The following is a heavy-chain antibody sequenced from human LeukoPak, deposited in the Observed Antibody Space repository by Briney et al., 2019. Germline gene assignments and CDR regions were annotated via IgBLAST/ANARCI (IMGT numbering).Heavy chain of an antibody. CDR2: ISTYNGNT. Sequence: RASVKVSCKASGYTFTSYYMHWVRQAPGQGLEWMGWISTYNGNTNYAQKLQGRVTMTTDTSTSTAYMELRSLRSDDTAVYYCARDYSSGWPNFDYWGQGTLVTVSS. CDR3: ARDYSSGWPNFDY. V-gene: IGHV1-18*04. D-gene: IGHD6-19*01. J-gene: IGHJ4*02. CDR1: GYTFTSYY.